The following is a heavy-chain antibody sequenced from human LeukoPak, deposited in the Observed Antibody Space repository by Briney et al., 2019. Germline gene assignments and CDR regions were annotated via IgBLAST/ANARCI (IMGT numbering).Heavy chain of an antibody. CDR1: GFTFSSYG. CDR2: ISYDGSNR. J-gene: IGHJ4*02. D-gene: IGHD3-3*01. V-gene: IGHV3-30*18. Sequence: PGRSLRLSCAASGFTFSSYGMHWVRQAPGKGLEWVAVISYDGSNRYYADSVKGRFTISRDNSKNTLYLQMNSLRAEDTAVYYCAKDFYLRFLEWFFDYWGQGTLVTVSS. CDR3: AKDFYLRFLEWFFDY.